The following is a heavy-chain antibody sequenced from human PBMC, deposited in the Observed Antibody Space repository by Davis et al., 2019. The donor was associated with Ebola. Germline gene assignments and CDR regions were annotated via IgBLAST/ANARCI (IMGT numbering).Heavy chain of an antibody. J-gene: IGHJ6*02. CDR3: AKGEDIVLVPAAILYYYYGMDV. D-gene: IGHD2-2*01. CDR1: GFTFSGSA. CDR2: IRSKANSYAT. Sequence: PGGSLRLSCAASGFTFSGSAMHWVRQASGKGLEWVGRIRSKANSYATAYAASVKGRFTISRDNSKNTLYLQMNSLRAEDTAVYYCAKGEDIVLVPAAILYYYYGMDVWGQGTTVTVSS. V-gene: IGHV3-73*01.